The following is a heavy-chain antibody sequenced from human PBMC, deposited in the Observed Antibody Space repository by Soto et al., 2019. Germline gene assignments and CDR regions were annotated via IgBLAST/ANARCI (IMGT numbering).Heavy chain of an antibody. CDR2: ISYDGSNK. J-gene: IGHJ6*02. D-gene: IGHD2-15*01. V-gene: IGHV3-30-3*01. CDR1: GFTFSSYA. Sequence: QVQLVESGGGVVQPGRSLRLSCAASGFTFSSYAMHWVRQAPGKGLEWVAVISYDGSNKYYADSVKGRFTISRDNSKITLYLQMNSLRAEDTAVYYCAKAPSDIVVVVAAHLENYGMDVWGQGTTVTVSS. CDR3: AKAPSDIVVVVAAHLENYGMDV.